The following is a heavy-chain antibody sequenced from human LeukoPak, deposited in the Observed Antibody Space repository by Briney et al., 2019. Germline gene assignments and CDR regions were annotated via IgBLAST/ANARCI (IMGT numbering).Heavy chain of an antibody. CDR1: GFTFNTNA. Sequence: PGGSLSLSCAASGFTFNTNAMSWVRQAPGKGLEWVSAISGRTGGTYYADSVKGRFTISRDNSKSTLCLQMDSLRAEDTAVYYCAKCGNSGCHLIDYWGQGALVTVSS. V-gene: IGHV3-23*01. CDR2: ISGRTGGT. CDR3: AKCGNSGCHLIDY. D-gene: IGHD5-12*01. J-gene: IGHJ4*02.